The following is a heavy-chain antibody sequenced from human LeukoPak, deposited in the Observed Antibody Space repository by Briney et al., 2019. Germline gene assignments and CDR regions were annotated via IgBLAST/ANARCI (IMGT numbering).Heavy chain of an antibody. CDR3: ARLVDTAMAADY. CDR2: IYPGDSDT. CDR1: GYRFTNYW. J-gene: IGHJ4*02. D-gene: IGHD5-18*01. V-gene: IGHV5-51*01. Sequence: GESLKISCKGSGYRFTNYWIGWVRQLPGKGLEWMGIIYPGDSDTRYSPSFRGQVTISADKSISTTYVQWSSLKASDTVMYDCARLVDTAMAADYWGQGTLVSVSS.